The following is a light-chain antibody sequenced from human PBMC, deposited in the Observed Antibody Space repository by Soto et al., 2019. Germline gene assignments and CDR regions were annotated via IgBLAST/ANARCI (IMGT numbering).Light chain of an antibody. CDR2: AAS. J-gene: IGKJ1*01. CDR1: HSISSY. Sequence: DIQMTQSPSSLSASVGDRVTITCRVIHSISSYLNWYQEKPGKAPKLLIYAASSLQSGVPSRFTGSGSGTDFTLNISCLQSEDFATYYCQQYYSYHWTFGQGTKVDIK. CDR3: QQYYSYHWT. V-gene: IGKV1-39*01.